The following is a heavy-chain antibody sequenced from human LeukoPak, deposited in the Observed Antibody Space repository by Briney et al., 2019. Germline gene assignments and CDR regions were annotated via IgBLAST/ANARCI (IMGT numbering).Heavy chain of an antibody. CDR3: ARHSRDGYIDFDN. V-gene: IGHV4-59*08. CDR1: GGSISSYY. CDR2: IYYSGST. D-gene: IGHD5-24*01. J-gene: IGHJ4*02. Sequence: SETLSLTCTVSGGSISSYYWSWIRQPPGKGLEWIGYIYYSGSTNYNPSLKSRVTISVDTSKNQCSLKLSSVTAADTAVYYCARHSRDGYIDFDNWGQGTLVTVSS.